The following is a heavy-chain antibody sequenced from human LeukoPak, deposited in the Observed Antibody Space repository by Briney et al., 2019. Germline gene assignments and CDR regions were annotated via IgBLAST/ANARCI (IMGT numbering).Heavy chain of an antibody. CDR3: ARIPYSSGWYIAYYFDY. Sequence: SETLSLTCAVSGGSISSSNWWSWVRQPPGKGLEWIGEIYHSGSTNYNPSLKSRVTISVDKSKNQFSLKVSSVTAADTAVYYCARIPYSSGWYIAYYFDYWGQGTLVTVSS. V-gene: IGHV4-4*02. D-gene: IGHD6-19*01. CDR2: IYHSGST. CDR1: GGSISSSNW. J-gene: IGHJ4*02.